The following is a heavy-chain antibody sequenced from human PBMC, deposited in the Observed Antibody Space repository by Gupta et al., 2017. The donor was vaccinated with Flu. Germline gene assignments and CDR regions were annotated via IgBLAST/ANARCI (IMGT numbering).Heavy chain of an antibody. V-gene: IGHV1-46*01. J-gene: IGHJ4*02. CDR1: GFTFTNYY. CDR2: INVNSGGS. CDR3: AREELMLTGRRGYDY. D-gene: IGHD3-9*01. Sequence: QVHLVQSGAEVMRPGASVRISCKASGFTFTNYYMHCVRQATGQGPEWMGMINVNSGGSSYAQKFQGRVTMTRDTSTSTVYMEGNSLTSEDTAVYHCAREELMLTGRRGYDYWGQGTLVTVSS.